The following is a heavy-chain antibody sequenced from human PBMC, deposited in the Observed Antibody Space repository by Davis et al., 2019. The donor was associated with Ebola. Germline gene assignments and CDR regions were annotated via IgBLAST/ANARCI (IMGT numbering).Heavy chain of an antibody. CDR2: IYYSGST. CDR1: GGSISSSSYY. Sequence: PSETLSLTCTVSGGSISSSSYYWGWIRQPPGKGLEWIGSIYYSGSTYYNPSLKSRVTISVDTSKNQFSLKLSSVTAADTAVYYCAREGQLGPVDYWGQGTLVTVSS. CDR3: AREGQLGPVDY. D-gene: IGHD6-6*01. V-gene: IGHV4-39*07. J-gene: IGHJ4*02.